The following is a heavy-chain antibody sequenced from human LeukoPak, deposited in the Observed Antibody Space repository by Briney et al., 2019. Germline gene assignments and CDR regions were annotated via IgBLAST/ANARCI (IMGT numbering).Heavy chain of an antibody. CDR3: ARDWGLLDYYGMDV. CDR1: GFTVSSNY. J-gene: IGHJ6*04. CDR2: IYSGGSI. Sequence: PGGSLRLSCAASGFTVSSNYMSWVRQAPGKGLEWVSVIYSGGSIYYADSVKGRFTISRDNSKNTLYLQMNSLRAEDTAVYYCARDWGLLDYYGMDVWGKGTTVTVSS. D-gene: IGHD3-16*01. V-gene: IGHV3-53*01.